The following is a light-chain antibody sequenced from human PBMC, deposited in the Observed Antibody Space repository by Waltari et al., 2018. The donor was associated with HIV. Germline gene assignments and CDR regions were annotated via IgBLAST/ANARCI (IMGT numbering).Light chain of an antibody. J-gene: IGLJ3*02. Sequence: QSALTQPPSASGSPGQSVTISCTGTSSAVGGYNNVSWYQQHPGKAPKLMIYEVSKRPSGVPDRFSGSKSGNTASLTVSGLQAEDEADYYCNSYAGSNNWVFGGGTKLTVL. CDR2: EVS. CDR3: NSYAGSNNWV. V-gene: IGLV2-8*01. CDR1: SSAVGGYNN.